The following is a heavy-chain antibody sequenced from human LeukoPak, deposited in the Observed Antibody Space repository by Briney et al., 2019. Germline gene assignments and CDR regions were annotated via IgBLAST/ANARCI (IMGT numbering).Heavy chain of an antibody. CDR1: DDSIRNYY. CDR2: IHYSGGT. V-gene: IGHV4-59*08. Sequence: SETLSLTCIVSDDSIRNYYWSWIRQPPGKGLEWIGYIHYSGGTNYNPSLKSRVTISIDTSENQFFLKLSSVTAADTAVYYCARHVDYYGSGSYSHWGQGTLVTVSS. D-gene: IGHD3-10*01. J-gene: IGHJ1*01. CDR3: ARHVDYYGSGSYSH.